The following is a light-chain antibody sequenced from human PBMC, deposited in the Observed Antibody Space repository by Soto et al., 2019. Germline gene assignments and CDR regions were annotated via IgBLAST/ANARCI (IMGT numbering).Light chain of an antibody. Sequence: DIVMTQSPDSLAVSLGERATINCKSSQSVLYSSNNKNYLAWYQQKPGQPPMLLIYWASTRESGVPDRCSGSGSGTDFTLTISSLQAEDVAVYYCQQYYSTPWTFGQGTKVEIK. CDR2: WAS. V-gene: IGKV4-1*01. J-gene: IGKJ1*01. CDR1: QSVLYSSNNKNY. CDR3: QQYYSTPWT.